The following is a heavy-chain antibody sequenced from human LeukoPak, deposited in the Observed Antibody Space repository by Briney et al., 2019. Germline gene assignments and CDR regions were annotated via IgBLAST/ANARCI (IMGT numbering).Heavy chain of an antibody. CDR3: ARDHPPGDGYNSWYFDY. D-gene: IGHD5-24*01. Sequence: SETLSLTCAVAGGSISSYYWSWIRQPAGKGLEWIGRIYSSGSTNYNPSVKSRVTMSVDTSKNQFSLKLSSVTAADTAVYYCARDHPPGDGYNSWYFDYWGQGTLVTVSS. CDR2: IYSSGST. J-gene: IGHJ4*02. CDR1: GGSISSYY. V-gene: IGHV4-4*07.